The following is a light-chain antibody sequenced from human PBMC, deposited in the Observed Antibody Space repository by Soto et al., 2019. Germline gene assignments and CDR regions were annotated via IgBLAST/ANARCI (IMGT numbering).Light chain of an antibody. CDR2: SNN. J-gene: IGLJ3*02. V-gene: IGLV1-44*01. Sequence: QSVLTQPPSASGTPGQGVTISCSGSRSNIGGNPVNWYQQLPGTAPKLLIYSNNQRPSGVPDRFSASKSGTSASLAISGLQSEDEADYYCAAWDDSLTGSWVFGGGTQLTVL. CDR1: RSNIGGNP. CDR3: AAWDDSLTGSWV.